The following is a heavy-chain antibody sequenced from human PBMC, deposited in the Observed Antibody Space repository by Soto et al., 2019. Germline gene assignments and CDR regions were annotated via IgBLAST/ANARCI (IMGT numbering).Heavy chain of an antibody. D-gene: IGHD5-12*01. V-gene: IGHV4-4*03. J-gene: IGHJ4*01. CDR1: AGSTRPSNW. CDR2: IYHSGST. Sequence: QQALRLTSTVSAGSTRPSNWCIWVRQPPGKGLEWIGEIYHSGSTNYNPSLKSRVTISVDTSKNQFSLKLTSVTAADTAVYYCARGEISGLFDYWGQGTLVSVSS. CDR3: ARGEISGLFDY.